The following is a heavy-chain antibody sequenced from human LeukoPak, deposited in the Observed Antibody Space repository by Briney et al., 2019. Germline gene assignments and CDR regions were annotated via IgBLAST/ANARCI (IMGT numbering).Heavy chain of an antibody. CDR2: IWYDGSNK. J-gene: IGHJ3*02. V-gene: IGHV3-33*06. Sequence: GGSLRLSCAASGFTFSSYGMHWVRQAPGKGLEWVAVIWYDGSNKYYADSVKGRFTISRDNSKNTLYLQMNSLRAEDTAVYYCAKGRHSKGAFDIWGQGTMVTVSS. CDR3: AKGRHSKGAFDI. CDR1: GFTFSSYG. D-gene: IGHD6-13*01.